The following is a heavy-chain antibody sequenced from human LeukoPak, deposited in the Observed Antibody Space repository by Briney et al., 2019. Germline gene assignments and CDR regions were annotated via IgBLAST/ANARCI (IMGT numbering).Heavy chain of an antibody. CDR1: GYIFTCYD. CDR2: MNPNSGNT. CDR3: ARDKGYSSGSNQFDP. D-gene: IGHD6-19*01. J-gene: IGHJ5*02. Sequence: ASVKVSCKASGYIFTCYDINGVRQATGQGREWTGWMNPNSGNTGYAQKFQGRVTITRNTSISTAYMELSSLRSEDTAVYYCARDKGYSSGSNQFDPWGQGTLVTVRS. V-gene: IGHV1-8*01.